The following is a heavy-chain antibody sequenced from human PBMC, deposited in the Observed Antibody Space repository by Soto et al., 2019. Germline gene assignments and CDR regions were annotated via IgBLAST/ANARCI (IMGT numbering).Heavy chain of an antibody. V-gene: IGHV2-5*02. CDR3: ALKGDGSRGFKY. CDR2: IYWDDDK. D-gene: IGHD1-26*01. Sequence: QITLKESGPTLVKPTQTLTLTCTFSGFSLSTSGVGVGWIRQPPGKALEWLALIYWDDDKRYRPSLKSRLTITKDTSRNQVVLTMTNMDPVDTATYYCALKGDGSRGFKYWGQGTLVTVSS. CDR1: GFSLSTSGVG. J-gene: IGHJ4*02.